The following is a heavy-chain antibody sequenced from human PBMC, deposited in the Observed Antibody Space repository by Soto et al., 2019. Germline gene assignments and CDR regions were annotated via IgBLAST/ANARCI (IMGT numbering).Heavy chain of an antibody. CDR2: INHSGST. V-gene: IGHV4-34*01. CDR1: CGYFSGHY. D-gene: IGHD6-19*01. Sequence: SETMPLTCAVYCGYFSGHYWSRILQPPGKGLEWIGEINHSGSTNYNPSLKSRVTISVDTSKNQFSLKLSSVTAADTAVYYCARGGGIAVAGTNADYWGQGTLVTVSS. J-gene: IGHJ4*02. CDR3: ARGGGIAVAGTNADY.